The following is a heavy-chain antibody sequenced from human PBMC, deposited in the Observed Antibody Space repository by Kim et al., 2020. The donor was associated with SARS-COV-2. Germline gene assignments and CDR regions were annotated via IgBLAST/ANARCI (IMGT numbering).Heavy chain of an antibody. CDR3: ASGGPQGTATGDY. CDR1: GFTFSSYW. CDR2: IKQDGSEK. V-gene: IGHV3-7*01. J-gene: IGHJ4*02. D-gene: IGHD5-18*01. Sequence: GGSLRLSCAASGFTFSSYWMSWVRQAPGKGLEWVANIKQDGSEKYYVNSVKGRFTISRDKAKNSMYLQMNSLRSEDTAVYYCASGGPQGTATGDYWGQGTLVTVSS.